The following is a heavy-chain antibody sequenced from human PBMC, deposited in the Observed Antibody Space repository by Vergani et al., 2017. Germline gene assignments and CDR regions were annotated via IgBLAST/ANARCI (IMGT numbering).Heavy chain of an antibody. J-gene: IGHJ6*02. CDR3: ARDGGGVVVPAARLHYYYGMDV. V-gene: IGHV1-69*18. CDR1: GGTFSSYA. D-gene: IGHD2-2*01. Sequence: QVQLVQSGAEVKKPGSSVKVSCKASGGTFSSYAISWVRQAPVQGLEWMGRIIPIFGTANYAQKFQGRVTITADESTSTAYMELSSLRSEDTAVYYCARDGGGVVVPAARLHYYYGMDVWGQGTTVTVSS. CDR2: IIPIFGTA.